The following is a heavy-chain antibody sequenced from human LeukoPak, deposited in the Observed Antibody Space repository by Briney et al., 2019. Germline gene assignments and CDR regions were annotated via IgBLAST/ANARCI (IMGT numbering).Heavy chain of an antibody. J-gene: IGHJ5*02. D-gene: IGHD3-3*01. CDR1: GYTFTSYD. CDR3: AREATTIFGVVKGFDP. CDR2: MNPNSGNT. Sequence: ASVKVSCKASGYTFTSYDINWVRQATGQGLEWMGWMNPNSGNTGCAQKFQGRVTITRNTSISTAYMELSSLRSEDTAVYYCAREATTIFGVVKGFDPWGQGTLVTVSS. V-gene: IGHV1-8*03.